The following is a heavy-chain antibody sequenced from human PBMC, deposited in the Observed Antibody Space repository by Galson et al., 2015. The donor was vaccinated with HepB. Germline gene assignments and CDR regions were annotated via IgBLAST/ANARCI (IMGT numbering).Heavy chain of an antibody. CDR3: AKDPRDNWNYGGGHAFDI. CDR1: GFTFSSYA. J-gene: IGHJ3*02. Sequence: SLRLSCAASGFTFSSYAMSWVRQAPGKGLEWVSAISGSGGSTYYADSVKGRFTISRDNSKNTLYLQMNSLRAEDTAVYYCAKDPRDNWNYGGGHAFDIWGQGTMVTVSS. V-gene: IGHV3-23*01. CDR2: ISGSGGST. D-gene: IGHD1-7*01.